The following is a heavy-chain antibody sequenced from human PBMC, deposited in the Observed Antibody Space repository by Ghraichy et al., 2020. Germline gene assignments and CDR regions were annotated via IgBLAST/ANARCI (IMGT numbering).Heavy chain of an antibody. CDR3: ARRFSSGYYYYYGMDV. D-gene: IGHD3-22*01. CDR2: INHSGST. J-gene: IGHJ6*02. V-gene: IGHV4-34*01. Sequence: SETLSLTCAVYGGSFSGYYWGWIRQPPGKGLEWIGEINHSGSTNYNPSLKSRVTISVDTSKNQFSLKLSSVTAADTAVYYCARRFSSGYYYYYGMDVWGQGTTVTVSS. CDR1: GGSFSGYY.